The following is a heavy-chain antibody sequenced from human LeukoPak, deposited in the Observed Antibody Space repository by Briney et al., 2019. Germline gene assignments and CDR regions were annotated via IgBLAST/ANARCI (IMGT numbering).Heavy chain of an antibody. CDR3: ARAFFSSAYYPNWFDP. CDR2: IYKSGSN. J-gene: IGHJ5*02. V-gene: IGHV4-59*01. CDR1: GPSISTYY. Sequence: SETLSLTCTVSGPSISTYYWSWIRQPPGKGLEWLGYIYKSGSNNYNPALKSRVTMSVDTSKNQFSLKLSSVTAADTAVYYCARAFFSSAYYPNWFDPWGQGTLVTVSS. D-gene: IGHD3-22*01.